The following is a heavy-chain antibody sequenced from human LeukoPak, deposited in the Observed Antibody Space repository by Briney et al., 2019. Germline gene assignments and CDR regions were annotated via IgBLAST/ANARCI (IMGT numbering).Heavy chain of an antibody. CDR1: CGSISSGGDS. J-gene: IGHJ4*02. D-gene: IGHD3-10*01. V-gene: IGHV4-30-2*01. CDR2: IYHSGST. CDR3: ARSSPYGSGSYYHYYFDY. Sequence: SETLSLTCAVSCGSISSGGDSWSRIRQPPGKGLEWIGYIYHSGSTYYNPSLKSRVAISVDRSKNQFSLKLSSVTAADTAVYYCARSSPYGSGSYYHYYFDYWGQGTLVTVSS.